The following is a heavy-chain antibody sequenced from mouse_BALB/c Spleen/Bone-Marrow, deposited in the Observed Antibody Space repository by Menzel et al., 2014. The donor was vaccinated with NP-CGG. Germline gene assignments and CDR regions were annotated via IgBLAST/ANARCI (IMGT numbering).Heavy chain of an antibody. D-gene: IGHD3-1*01. Sequence: EVHLVESGGGLVQPGGSLKLSCAASGFTFSSYSMSWVRQTPEKRLEWVAYISNGGGSTYYPDTVKGRFTISRDNAKNALYLQMSSLKSEDTAMYYCARQLGLRVNYWGQGSSVTGSS. CDR3: ARQLGLRVNY. V-gene: IGHV5-12-2*01. J-gene: IGHJ4*01. CDR1: GFTFSSYS. CDR2: ISNGGGST.